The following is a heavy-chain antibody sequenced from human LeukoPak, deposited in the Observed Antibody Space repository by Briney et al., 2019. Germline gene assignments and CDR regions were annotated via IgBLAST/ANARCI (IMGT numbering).Heavy chain of an antibody. D-gene: IGHD5-18*01. J-gene: IGHJ4*02. V-gene: IGHV3-30*09. CDR1: GFTFSSYA. Sequence: GGSLRLSCAASGFTFSSYAMHWVRQAPGKGLEWVAVISYDGSNKYYADSVKGRFAISRDNSKNTLYLQMNSLRAEGTAVYYCARDSYSYGYCDYWGQGTLVTVSS. CDR2: ISYDGSNK. CDR3: ARDSYSYGYCDY.